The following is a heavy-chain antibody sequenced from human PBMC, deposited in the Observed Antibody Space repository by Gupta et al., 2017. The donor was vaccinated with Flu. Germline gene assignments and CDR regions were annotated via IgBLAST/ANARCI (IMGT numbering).Heavy chain of an antibody. CDR2: ISAFNGKT. Sequence: QVQVVQSGGEVRKPGASVKVSCKSSGYTFSLYGMSWVRQAPGQGLEWMGWISAFNGKTIYAQKFQGRLTMTTDTSTNTASMEMRSLRFDDTAVYYCAISSGNHPGPTYYYYGMDVWGQGTTVTVSS. V-gene: IGHV1-18*01. D-gene: IGHD5-12*01. J-gene: IGHJ6*02. CDR1: GYTFSLYG. CDR3: AISSGNHPGPTYYYYGMDV.